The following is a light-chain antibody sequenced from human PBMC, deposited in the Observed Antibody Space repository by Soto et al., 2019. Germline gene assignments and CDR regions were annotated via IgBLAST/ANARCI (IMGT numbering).Light chain of an antibody. CDR1: LSVSSY. J-gene: IGKJ5*01. Sequence: VVTQSPPTLSLSPGERATLSCRTSLSVSSYLAWYQQKPGQAPRLLIYDASNRATGIPARFTASGSGTDFNLTISTLEPEDFAVYYCQQRQYWPPITFGQGTRLEIK. V-gene: IGKV3-11*01. CDR2: DAS. CDR3: QQRQYWPPIT.